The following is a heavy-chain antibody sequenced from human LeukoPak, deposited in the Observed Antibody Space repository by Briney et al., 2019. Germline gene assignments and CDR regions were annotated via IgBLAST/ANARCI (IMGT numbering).Heavy chain of an antibody. CDR2: ISGSDGST. CDR1: GFTFSSYT. Sequence: PGGSLRLSCATSGFTFSSYTMNWVRQAPGEGLEWVSGISGSDGSTYYAGSVKGRFTISRDNSKNTLYLQMNSLRVEDTAVYYCAKDPPGAGPDFDCWGQGTLVTVSS. V-gene: IGHV3-23*01. D-gene: IGHD6-19*01. J-gene: IGHJ4*02. CDR3: AKDPPGAGPDFDC.